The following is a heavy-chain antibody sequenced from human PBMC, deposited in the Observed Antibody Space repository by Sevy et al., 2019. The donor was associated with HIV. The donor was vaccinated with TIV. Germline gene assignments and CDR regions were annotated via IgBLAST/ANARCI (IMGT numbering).Heavy chain of an antibody. J-gene: IGHJ1*01. CDR2: ISFDASNK. CDR1: GFTFSRYS. CDR3: ALERLSSDVAEYFQN. V-gene: IGHV3-30*04. Sequence: GGSLRLSCAASGFTFSRYSMHWARQAPGKGLEWVATISFDASNKHYADSVKGRFTISRDNFQNSLFLQMNSLRAEDTAVYYCALERLSSDVAEYFQNWGQGTLVTVSS. D-gene: IGHD1-1*01.